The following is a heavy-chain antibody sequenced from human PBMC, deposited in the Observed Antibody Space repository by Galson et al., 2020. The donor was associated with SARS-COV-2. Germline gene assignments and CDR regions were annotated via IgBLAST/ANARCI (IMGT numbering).Heavy chain of an antibody. Sequence: SETLSLTCTVSGGSISSSSYYWGWIRQPPGKGLEWIGSIYYSGSTYYHPSLKSRVTISVDTSTNQFSLKLSSVTAADTAVYYCAIAFRGYSYDDAFDIWVQVTMVTVSS. CDR3: AIAFRGYSYDDAFDI. D-gene: IGHD5-18*01. CDR2: IYYSGST. V-gene: IGHV4-39*01. CDR1: GGSISSSSYY. J-gene: IGHJ3*02.